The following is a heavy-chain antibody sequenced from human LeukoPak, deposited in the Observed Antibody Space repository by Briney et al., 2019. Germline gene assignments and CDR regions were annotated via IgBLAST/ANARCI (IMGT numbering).Heavy chain of an antibody. CDR1: GGSINGYY. V-gene: IGHV4-59*01. CDR3: ARTPASSSSRWFDP. J-gene: IGHJ5*02. Sequence: SETLSLTCTVSGGSINGYYWSWIRQPPGEGLEWIGYVYSSGDTNYNPSLKSRVIVSLDTSKNQFSLRLSAVTAADTAVYHCARTPASSSSRWFDPWGQGTLVTVSS. D-gene: IGHD6-6*01. CDR2: VYSSGDT.